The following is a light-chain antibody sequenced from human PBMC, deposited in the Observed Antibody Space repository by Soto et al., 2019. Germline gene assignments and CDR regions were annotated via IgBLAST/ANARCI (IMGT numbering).Light chain of an antibody. CDR1: QSMSSE. CDR3: QQGHNWPLT. Sequence: EIVMTQSPATLSVSPGERATLSCRASQSMSSELAWYQQKPGQPPRLLIYGASTRATGVPARFTGSGSGSDFTLTISGLQSEDFAVYYCQQGHNWPLTFGHGTRLEI. V-gene: IGKV3-15*01. CDR2: GAS. J-gene: IGKJ2*01.